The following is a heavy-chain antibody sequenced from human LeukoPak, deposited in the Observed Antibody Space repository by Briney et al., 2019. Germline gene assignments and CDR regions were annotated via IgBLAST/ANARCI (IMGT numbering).Heavy chain of an antibody. CDR3: SSKLFGDY. CDR1: GFSFRTYA. J-gene: IGHJ4*02. CDR2: ISSNGGST. V-gene: IGHV3-23*01. D-gene: IGHD2-21*01. Sequence: GRSLRLSCAASGFSFRTYAMNWVRQAPGKGLEWVSTISSNGGSTYFTDSVKGRFTISRDNSKNTLYLQMNSLRAEDTAIYYCSSKLFGDYWGQGTLVTVSS.